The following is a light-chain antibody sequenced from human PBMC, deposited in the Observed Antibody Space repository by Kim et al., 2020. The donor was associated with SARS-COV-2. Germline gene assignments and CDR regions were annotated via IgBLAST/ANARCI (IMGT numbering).Light chain of an antibody. CDR1: SRDVGGYNY. CDR3: SSYAGSNIVL. V-gene: IGLV2-8*01. J-gene: IGLJ2*01. Sequence: GQSVTIACTGSSRDVGGYNYVSWYQQHPGKAPKLMIYEVSERPSGGPDRFSGPKSGNTASLTVSGLQAEDEADYYCSSYAGSNIVLFGGGTQLTVL. CDR2: EVS.